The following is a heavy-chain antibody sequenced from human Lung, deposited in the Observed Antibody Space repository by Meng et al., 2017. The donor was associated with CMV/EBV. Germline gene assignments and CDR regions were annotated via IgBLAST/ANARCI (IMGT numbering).Heavy chain of an antibody. J-gene: IGHJ5*02. CDR2: IHSSGST. D-gene: IGHD3-10*01. Sequence: QVQLQESGQGLVKPSQTLSLTCPVSGGSISSGGYYWSWIRQHPGKGLEWIGYIHSSGSTYYNPSLRSRLTISVDTSKNQFSLKLSSVTAADTAVYYCARASYGSGSPLGESWFDPWGQGTLVTVSS. CDR3: ARASYGSGSPLGESWFDP. CDR1: GGSISSGGYY. V-gene: IGHV4-31*03.